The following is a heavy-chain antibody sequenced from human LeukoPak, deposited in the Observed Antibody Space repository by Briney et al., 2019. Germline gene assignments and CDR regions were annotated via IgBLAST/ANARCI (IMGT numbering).Heavy chain of an antibody. CDR3: ASDIVAPGLHFEY. V-gene: IGHV3-53*01. CDR1: GFTFSSYV. Sequence: GGSLRLSCAASGFTFSSYVMSWVRQAPGKGLEWVSVIYSGGSTYYADSVKGRFTISRDNSKNTLYLQMNSLRAEDTAVYYCASDIVAPGLHFEYWGQGSLVTVSS. CDR2: IYSGGST. J-gene: IGHJ4*02. D-gene: IGHD6-13*01.